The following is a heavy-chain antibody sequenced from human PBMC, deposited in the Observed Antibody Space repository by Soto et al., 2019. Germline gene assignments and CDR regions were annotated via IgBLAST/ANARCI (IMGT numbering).Heavy chain of an antibody. J-gene: IGHJ2*01. CDR2: TSGSGRRT. CDR1: GFTFSTYG. V-gene: IGHV3-64*02. Sequence: EVQLVESGDALVLTGGFLRVSCEGYGFTFSTYGMHWVRQAPGKGLEFVSSTSGSGRRTSYADSVKGRFIISRDNSKNTLYLQMGSLRIEDTGAYYCARGRGDYENWNFDLWGRGSLVTVSS. CDR3: ARGRGDYENWNFDL. D-gene: IGHD4-17*01.